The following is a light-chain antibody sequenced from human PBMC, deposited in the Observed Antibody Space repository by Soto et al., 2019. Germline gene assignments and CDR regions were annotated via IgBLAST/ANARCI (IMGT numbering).Light chain of an antibody. J-gene: IGKJ5*01. CDR3: QQNYSTPTIT. CDR1: QSITRF. CDR2: AAS. Sequence: DIQIAQSPSSLSASVGDRVTITCRASQSITRFLNWYQQKPGKAPKLLIYAASTLQSGVPSRFSGSGSGTHLTLTISSLQPEDFAIYYCQQNYSTPTITFGQGTRLEIK. V-gene: IGKV1-39*01.